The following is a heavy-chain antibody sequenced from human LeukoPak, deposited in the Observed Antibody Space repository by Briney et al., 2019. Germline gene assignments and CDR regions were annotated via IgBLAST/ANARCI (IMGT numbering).Heavy chain of an antibody. D-gene: IGHD5-12*01. Sequence: SETLSLTCTVSGGSVSSGSYYWSWIRQPPGKGLEWIGYIYYSGSTNYNPSLKSRVTISVDTSKNQFSLKLSSVTAADTAVYYCAIEYSGYEPFDYWGQGTLVTVSS. V-gene: IGHV4-61*01. CDR2: IYYSGST. J-gene: IGHJ4*02. CDR3: AIEYSGYEPFDY. CDR1: GGSVSSGSYY.